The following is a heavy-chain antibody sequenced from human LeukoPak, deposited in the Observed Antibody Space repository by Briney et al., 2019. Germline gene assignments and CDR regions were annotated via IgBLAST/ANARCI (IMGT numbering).Heavy chain of an antibody. V-gene: IGHV3-13*04. J-gene: IGHJ4*02. CDR1: GFTFSTYD. D-gene: IGHD1-26*01. Sequence: PGGSLRLSCAASGFTFSTYDMHWVRKATGKGVEWVSAISTTDDTYYPGSVMCRYTISRENAKSSLYLQMNSLRAEDTAVYYCARGRSGSYFDSWGQGTLVAVSS. CDR3: ARGRSGSYFDS. CDR2: ISTTDDT.